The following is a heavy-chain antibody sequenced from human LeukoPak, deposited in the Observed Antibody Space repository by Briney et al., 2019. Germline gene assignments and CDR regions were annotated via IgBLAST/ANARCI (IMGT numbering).Heavy chain of an antibody. V-gene: IGHV1-2*02. J-gene: IGHJ4*02. Sequence: ASVKVSCKASGYTXTGYYMHGVRQAPGQGLEWMGWINPNSGGTNYAQKFQGRVTMTRDTSISTAYMELSSLRSDDAAVYYCARVPYRGYDPKVDYWGQGTLVTVSS. CDR3: ARVPYRGYDPKVDY. CDR1: GYTXTGYY. D-gene: IGHD5-12*01. CDR2: INPNSGGT.